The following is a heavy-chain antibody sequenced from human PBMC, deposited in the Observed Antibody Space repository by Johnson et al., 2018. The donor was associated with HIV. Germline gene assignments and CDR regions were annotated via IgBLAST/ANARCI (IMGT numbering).Heavy chain of an antibody. CDR2: IWYDGSNK. J-gene: IGHJ3*02. V-gene: IGHV3-30-3*01. Sequence: QVLLVESGGGVVQPGRSLRLSCAASGFTFSSYAMHWVRQAPGKGLEWVAVIWYDGSNKYYADSVKGRFIISRDNAKNSLYLQMNSLRAEDTAVYYCAGTRLELSSGYPDALDILGQGTMVTVSS. D-gene: IGHD3-22*01. CDR3: AGTRLELSSGYPDALDI. CDR1: GFTFSSYA.